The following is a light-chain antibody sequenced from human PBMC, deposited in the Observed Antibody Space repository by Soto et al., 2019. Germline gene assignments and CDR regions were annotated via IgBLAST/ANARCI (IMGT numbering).Light chain of an antibody. Sequence: QSVLTHPASVSGSPGQSITLSCTGTSNDVGTYDLVSWYQQHPGKAPKLIIFEGFKRPSGVSNRFSGSKSGNTASLTISGLQAEDEADYYCSSYAGSTTYVFGTGTKVTVL. V-gene: IGLV2-23*01. CDR1: SNDVGTYDL. CDR3: SSYAGSTTYV. CDR2: EGF. J-gene: IGLJ1*01.